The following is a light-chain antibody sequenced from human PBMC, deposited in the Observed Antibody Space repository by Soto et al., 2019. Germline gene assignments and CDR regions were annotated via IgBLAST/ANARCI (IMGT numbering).Light chain of an antibody. CDR1: QSVASS. J-gene: IGKJ4*01. V-gene: IGKV3-11*01. CDR3: HQHINWPLT. CDR2: AAS. Sequence: EIVLTQSPAALSLSPGESSTLSCRASQSVASSLAWYQQSPGQAPRLLIYAASNRATGVTARFSGSGSGTDFTLTISSLEPEDFAVYYCHQHINWPLTVGGGTKVDIK.